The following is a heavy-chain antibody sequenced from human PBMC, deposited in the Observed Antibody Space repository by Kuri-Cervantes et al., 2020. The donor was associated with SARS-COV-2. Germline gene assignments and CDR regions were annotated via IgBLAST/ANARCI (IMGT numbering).Heavy chain of an antibody. V-gene: IGHV3-7*01. D-gene: IGHD4-17*01. CDR2: IEEDGSEK. CDR1: GFLFSASA. CDR3: ARGLGTTVIDY. J-gene: IGHJ4*02. Sequence: GGSLRLSCEVSGFLFSASAIHWVRQAPGKGLEWVGNIEEDGSEKNYVDSVKGRFTISRDNAKNSLYLRMNSLRAEDTAVYYCARGLGTTVIDYWGQGILVTVSS.